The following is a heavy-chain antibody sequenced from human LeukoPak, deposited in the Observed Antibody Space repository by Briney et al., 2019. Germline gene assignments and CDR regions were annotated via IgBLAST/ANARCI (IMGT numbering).Heavy chain of an antibody. CDR3: AKEYYYGSGSYYNQPVFDY. D-gene: IGHD3-10*01. J-gene: IGHJ4*02. CDR2: ISGSGGST. Sequence: GGSLRLSCAASGFTFSSYAMSWVRQAPGKGLEWVSAISGSGGSTYYADSVKGRFTISRDNSKNTLYLQMNSLRAEDTAVHYCAKEYYYGSGSYYNQPVFDYWGQGTLVTVSS. V-gene: IGHV3-23*01. CDR1: GFTFSSYA.